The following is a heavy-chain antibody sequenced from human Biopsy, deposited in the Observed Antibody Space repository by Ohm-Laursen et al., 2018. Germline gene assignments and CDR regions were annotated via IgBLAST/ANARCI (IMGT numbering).Heavy chain of an antibody. CDR2: LFTSGTT. D-gene: IGHD3-10*01. V-gene: IGHV4-4*07. J-gene: IGHJ4*02. Sequence: SDTLSLTCTVSGGSINSYYWSWMRQPAGKGLEWIGRLFTSGTTNYSPSLNNRVTMSVDTSKNQFSLRRTSVTAADTAVYYCVRGGSGSFPFDYWGPGTLVTVSS. CDR3: VRGGSGSFPFDY. CDR1: GGSINSYY.